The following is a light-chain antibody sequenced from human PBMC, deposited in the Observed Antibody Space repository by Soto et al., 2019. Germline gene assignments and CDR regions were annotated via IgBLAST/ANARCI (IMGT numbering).Light chain of an antibody. CDR2: EVS. V-gene: IGLV2-14*03. CDR1: SSDVGGYNY. Sequence: QSALTQPASVSGSPGQSITISCTGTSSDVGGYNYVSWFQQHPGKAPKLKIYEVSNRLSGVSNRFSGSKSGYTASLTISELQAEDEADYYCTSFTSSSTWVFGGGTQLTVL. CDR3: TSFTSSSTWV. J-gene: IGLJ3*02.